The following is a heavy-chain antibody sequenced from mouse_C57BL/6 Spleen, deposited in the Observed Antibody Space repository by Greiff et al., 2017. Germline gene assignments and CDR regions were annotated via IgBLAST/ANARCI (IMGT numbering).Heavy chain of an antibody. CDR1: GFSLTSYG. D-gene: IGHD2-4*01. J-gene: IGHJ1*03. CDR3: AKNPMITTLYWYFDV. Sequence: VKLQESGPGLVQPSQSLSITCTVSGFSLTSYGVHWVRQSPGKGLEWLGVIWRGGSTDYNAAFMSRLSITKDNSKSQVFFKMNSLQADDTAIYYCAKNPMITTLYWYFDVWGTGTTVTVSS. CDR2: IWRGGST. V-gene: IGHV2-5*01.